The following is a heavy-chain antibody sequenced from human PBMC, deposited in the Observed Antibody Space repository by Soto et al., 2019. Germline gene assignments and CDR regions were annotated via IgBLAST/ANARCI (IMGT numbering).Heavy chain of an antibody. CDR2: ISYDGSNK. J-gene: IGHJ4*02. CDR3: ARDITHSSSWAMEDY. D-gene: IGHD6-13*01. CDR1: GFTFSSYA. Sequence: VQLVESGGGVVQPGRSLRLSCAASGFTFSSYAMHWVRQAPGKGLEWVAVISYDGSNKYYADSVKGRFTISRDNSKNTLYLQMNSLRAEDTAVYYCARDITHSSSWAMEDYWGQGTLVTVSS. V-gene: IGHV3-30-3*01.